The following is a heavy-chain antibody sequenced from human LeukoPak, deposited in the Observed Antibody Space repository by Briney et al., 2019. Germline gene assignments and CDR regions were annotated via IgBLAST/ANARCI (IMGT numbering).Heavy chain of an antibody. Sequence: SETLSLTCTVSGGSISSGGYYWSWIRQHPGKGLEWIGYIYYSGSTNYDPSLKSRVTISVDTSKNQFSLKLSSVTAADTAVYYCARDSAMVRGGAFDIWGQGTMVTVSS. D-gene: IGHD3-10*01. V-gene: IGHV4-61*08. CDR2: IYYSGST. CDR3: ARDSAMVRGGAFDI. J-gene: IGHJ3*02. CDR1: GGSISSGGYY.